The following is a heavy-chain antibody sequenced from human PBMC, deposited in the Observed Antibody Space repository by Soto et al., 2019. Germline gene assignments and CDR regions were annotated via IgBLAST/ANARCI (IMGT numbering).Heavy chain of an antibody. D-gene: IGHD5-18*01. J-gene: IGHJ5*02. CDR2: IIPIFGTA. CDR3: ARGRYSYGSYNWFDP. V-gene: IGHV1-69*01. Sequence: KVSCKASGGTFSSYAISWVRQAPGQGLEWMGGIIPIFGTANYAQKFQGRVTITADESTSTAYMELSSLRSEDTAVYYCARGRYSYGSYNWFDPWGQGTLVTVSS. CDR1: GGTFSSYA.